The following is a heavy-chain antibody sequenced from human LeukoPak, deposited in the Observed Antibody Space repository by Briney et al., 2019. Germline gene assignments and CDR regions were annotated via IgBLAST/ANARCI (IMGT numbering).Heavy chain of an antibody. V-gene: IGHV4-34*01. Sequence: SETLSLTCAVYGGSFSGYYWSWIRQPPGKRLEWIGEINHSGSTNYNPSLKSRVTISVDTSKNQFSLKLSSVTAADTAVYYCARGRPSRRWRNFDYWGQGTLVTVSS. CDR1: GGSFSGYY. CDR2: INHSGST. J-gene: IGHJ4*02. CDR3: ARGRPSRRWRNFDY.